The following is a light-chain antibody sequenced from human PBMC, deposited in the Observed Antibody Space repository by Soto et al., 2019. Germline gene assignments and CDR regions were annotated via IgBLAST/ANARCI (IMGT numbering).Light chain of an antibody. Sequence: AIQMTQSPSSLSASVGDRVTISCRASQSIGNALGWYQKKPGKPPKVLIYGASNLQSGVPPRFSGSGSGTDFTLAISSLQPEDSATYYCLQDINYPWTFGQGTKVEIK. J-gene: IGKJ1*01. CDR3: LQDINYPWT. CDR2: GAS. CDR1: QSIGNA. V-gene: IGKV1-6*01.